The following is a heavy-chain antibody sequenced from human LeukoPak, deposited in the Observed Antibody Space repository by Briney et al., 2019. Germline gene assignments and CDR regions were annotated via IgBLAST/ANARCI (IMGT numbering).Heavy chain of an antibody. Sequence: SETLSLTCTVSGGSITTSSYYWGWIRQPPGKGLEWIGIIYYSGSTYYNPSLKSRITISVDTSKNQFSLKLSSVTAADTAVYYCARSGYYGPEHFWGQGTLVTVSS. J-gene: IGHJ4*02. V-gene: IGHV4-39*07. CDR3: ARSGYYGPEHF. CDR1: GGSITTSSYY. CDR2: IYYSGST. D-gene: IGHD6-25*01.